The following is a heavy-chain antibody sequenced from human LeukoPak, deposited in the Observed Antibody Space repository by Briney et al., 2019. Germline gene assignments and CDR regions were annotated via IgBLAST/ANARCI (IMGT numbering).Heavy chain of an antibody. CDR1: GFIFTNFP. V-gene: IGHV3-30-3*01. J-gene: IGHJ4*02. CDR2: MSIDGNTK. CDR3: VRDPIHGYPDYFDS. Sequence: GGPLRLSCAASGFIFTNFPLHWVRQTPDMGLECVAIMSIDGNTKYYADSVRGRFTVSRDNSRNTVYLQMNSLRVEDTAVYYCVRDPIHGYPDYFDSWGQGTLVTVSS. D-gene: IGHD2-15*01.